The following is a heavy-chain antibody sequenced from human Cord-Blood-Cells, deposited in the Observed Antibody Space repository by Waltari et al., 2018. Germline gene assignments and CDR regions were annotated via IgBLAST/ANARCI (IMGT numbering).Heavy chain of an antibody. CDR2: IYYSGST. CDR1: GGSISSSSYY. Sequence: QLQLQESGPGLVKPSETLSLTCTVSGGSISSSSYYWGWILQPPAKGLGWICSIYYSGSTCYNASLKSRVTISVDTSKNQFSLKLSSVTAADTAVYYCAHHSPRSSSSFDYWGQGTLVTVSS. J-gene: IGHJ4*02. V-gene: IGHV4-39*07. CDR3: AHHSPRSSSSFDY. D-gene: IGHD6-13*01.